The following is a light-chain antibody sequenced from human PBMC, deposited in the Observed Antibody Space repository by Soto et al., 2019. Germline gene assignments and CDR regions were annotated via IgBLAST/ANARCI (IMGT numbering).Light chain of an antibody. CDR1: SSDIGGYYY. CDR2: DVN. J-gene: IGLJ1*01. V-gene: IGLV2-11*01. Sequence: QSVLTQPRSVSGSPGQSVTISCTGTSSDIGGYYYVSWCQYHPGKAPKLIIYDVNKRPSGVPDRFSASKSGITASLTISGLQAEDEADYYCCSYAGTYNFYVFGTGTKLTVL. CDR3: CSYAGTYNFYV.